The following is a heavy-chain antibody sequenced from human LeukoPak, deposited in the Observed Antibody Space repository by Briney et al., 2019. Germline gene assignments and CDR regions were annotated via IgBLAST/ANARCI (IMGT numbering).Heavy chain of an antibody. CDR3: ARHMERWRQFTHSLDY. D-gene: IGHD5-24*01. CDR2: IKQDGSEK. V-gene: IGHV3-7*01. J-gene: IGHJ4*02. Sequence: GGSLRLSCAASGFTFSSYWMSWVRQAPGKGLEWVANIKQDGSEKYYVDSVKGRFTISRDNTRNSLYLQMNSLRAEDTAVYYCARHMERWRQFTHSLDYWGQGTLVTVSS. CDR1: GFTFSSYW.